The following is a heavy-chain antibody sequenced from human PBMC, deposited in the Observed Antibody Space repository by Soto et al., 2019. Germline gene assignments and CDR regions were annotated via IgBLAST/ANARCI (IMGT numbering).Heavy chain of an antibody. CDR2: ISHSGST. Sequence: SETLSLTCAVYGGSFSGYYWSWIRQPPGKGLEWIGEISHSGSTNYNPSLKSRVTISVDTSKNQFSLKLSSVTAADTAVYYCARGPGSYYKYYYYGMDVWGQGTTVTVSS. V-gene: IGHV4-34*01. CDR3: ARGPGSYYKYYYYGMDV. CDR1: GGSFSGYY. D-gene: IGHD3-10*01. J-gene: IGHJ6*02.